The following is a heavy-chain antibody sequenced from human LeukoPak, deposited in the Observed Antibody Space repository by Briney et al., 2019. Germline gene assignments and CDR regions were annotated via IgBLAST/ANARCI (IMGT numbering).Heavy chain of an antibody. J-gene: IGHJ5*02. CDR2: IRYDGSNK. CDR1: GFTFSSYA. V-gene: IGHV3-30*02. D-gene: IGHD2-2*01. Sequence: GGSLRLSCAASGFTFSSYAMHWVRQAPGKGLEWVAFIRYDGSNKYYADSVKGRFTISRDNSKNTLYLQMNSLRAEDTAVYYCAKEPFSYCSSTSCSPDPWGQGTLVTVSS. CDR3: AKEPFSYCSSTSCSPDP.